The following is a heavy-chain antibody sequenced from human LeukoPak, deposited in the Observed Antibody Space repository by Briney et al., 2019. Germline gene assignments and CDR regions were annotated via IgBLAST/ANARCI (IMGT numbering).Heavy chain of an antibody. D-gene: IGHD2-2*01. CDR2: INHSGST. CDR3: ARGNFNRDIVVVPAANFDY. CDR1: GGSFSGYY. J-gene: IGHJ4*02. Sequence: ASETLSLTCAVYGGSFSGYYWSWIRQPPGKGLEWIGEINHSGSTNYNPSLKSRVTISVDTSKNQFSLKLSSVTAADTAVYYCARGNFNRDIVVVPAANFDYWGQGTLVTVSS. V-gene: IGHV4-34*01.